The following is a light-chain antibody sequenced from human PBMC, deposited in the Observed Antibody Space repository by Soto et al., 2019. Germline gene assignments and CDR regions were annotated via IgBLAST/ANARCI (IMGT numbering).Light chain of an antibody. CDR1: QSLLHSDGYTY. CDR3: QQYNTYWT. J-gene: IGKJ1*01. V-gene: IGKV2D-26*03. CDR2: DAS. Sequence: EIVMTQTPLSLSITPGEQASMSCRSSQSLLHSDGYTYLYWFLQKPGKAPKVLIYDASSLESGVPSRFSGSGSGTEFTLTISSLQPDDFATYYCQQYNTYWTFGQGTKVDI.